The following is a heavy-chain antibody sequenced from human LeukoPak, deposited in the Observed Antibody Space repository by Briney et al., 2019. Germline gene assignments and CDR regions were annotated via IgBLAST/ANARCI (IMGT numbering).Heavy chain of an antibody. J-gene: IGHJ4*02. Sequence: GGSLRLSCAASGFTFSSYAMSWVRQAPGKGLEWVSAISGSGGSTYYADSVKGRFTISRDNSKNTLYLQMNSLRAEDTAVYYCAKDLISPYYDFWRGYYPDNFEYWGQGTLVTVSS. V-gene: IGHV3-23*01. CDR1: GFTFSSYA. D-gene: IGHD3-3*01. CDR2: ISGSGGST. CDR3: AKDLISPYYDFWRGYYPDNFEY.